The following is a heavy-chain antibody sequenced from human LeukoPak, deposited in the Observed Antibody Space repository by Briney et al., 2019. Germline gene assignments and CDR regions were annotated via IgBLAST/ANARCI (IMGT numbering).Heavy chain of an antibody. CDR1: GGSISSGSYY. V-gene: IGHV4-61*02. CDR3: ARDRSKQWLSWYFDL. D-gene: IGHD6-19*01. J-gene: IGHJ2*01. Sequence: SETLSLTCTVSGGSISSGSYYWSWIRQPAGKGLEWIGRIYTSGSTNYNPSLKSRVNISGDTSKNQFSLKLSSVTAADTAVYYCARDRSKQWLSWYFDLWGRGTLVTVSS. CDR2: IYTSGST.